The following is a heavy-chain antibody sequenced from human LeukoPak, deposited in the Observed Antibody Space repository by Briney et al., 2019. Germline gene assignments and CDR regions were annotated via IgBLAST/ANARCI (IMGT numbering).Heavy chain of an antibody. CDR2: IYSGGNT. D-gene: IGHD2-15*01. J-gene: IGHJ3*02. V-gene: IGHV3-53*01. CDR1: DFTVSSNY. CDR3: ARDSTPIDALDI. Sequence: QTGGSLRLSCAASDFTVSSNYMSWIRQAPGKGLEWVSVIYSGGNTYSADSVKGRFTISRDSSKNTLYLQMNSLRAEDTAVYYCARDSTPIDALDIWGQGTMVTVSS.